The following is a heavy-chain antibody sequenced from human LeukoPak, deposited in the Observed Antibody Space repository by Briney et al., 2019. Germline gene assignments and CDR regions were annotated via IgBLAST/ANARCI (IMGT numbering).Heavy chain of an antibody. V-gene: IGHV4-39*01. CDR3: ARLSSGWPEIDY. Sequence: SETLSLTCTVSGGSISSSSYYWGWIRQPPGKGLEWIGSTYYSGSTYYNPSLKSRVTISVDTSKNQFSLKLSSVTAADTAVYYCARLSSGWPEIDYWGQGTLVTVSS. CDR2: TYYSGST. D-gene: IGHD6-19*01. J-gene: IGHJ4*02. CDR1: GGSISSSSYY.